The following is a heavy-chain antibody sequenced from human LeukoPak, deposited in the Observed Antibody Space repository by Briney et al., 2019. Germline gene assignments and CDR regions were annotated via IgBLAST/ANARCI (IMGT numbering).Heavy chain of an antibody. CDR1: GGTFSSYA. J-gene: IGHJ6*03. CDR2: IIPIFGTA. Sequence: SVKVSCKASGGTFSSYAISWVRQAPGQGLEWMGGIIPIFGTANYAQKFQGRVTITADESTSTAYMELSSLRSEDTAVYYCARDRREDIVVVPAATDYYYYYYMDVWGKGTTVSVSS. D-gene: IGHD2-2*01. CDR3: ARDRREDIVVVPAATDYYYYYYMDV. V-gene: IGHV1-69*13.